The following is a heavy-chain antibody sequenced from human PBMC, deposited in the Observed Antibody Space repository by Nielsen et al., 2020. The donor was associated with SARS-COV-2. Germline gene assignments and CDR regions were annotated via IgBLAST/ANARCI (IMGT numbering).Heavy chain of an antibody. Sequence: GESLKISCAASGLPVSRKYMTWVRQAPGKGLEWVSVIYTEGDTYYADSVKGRFTISRDNSKKKLYLQMNTLRAEDTAVYYCATDSNWKFDYWGQGTLVTVSS. V-gene: IGHV3-66*01. J-gene: IGHJ4*02. D-gene: IGHD1-20*01. CDR3: ATDSNWKFDY. CDR1: GLPVSRKY. CDR2: IYTEGDT.